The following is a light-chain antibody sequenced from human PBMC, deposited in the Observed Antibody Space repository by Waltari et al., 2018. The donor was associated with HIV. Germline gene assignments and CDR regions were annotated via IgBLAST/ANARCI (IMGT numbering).Light chain of an antibody. J-gene: IGKJ4*01. Sequence: DIVMTQSPDSLAVSLGERATIKCKSSLSVFYSSSGKNYLAWYQKKPGQPPKLLVYWASTRESGVPVRFSGSGSGTDFTLTISGLQAEDVAVYYCQQYNNWPPLLTFGGGTKVEIK. CDR2: WAS. CDR1: LSVFYSSSGKNY. V-gene: IGKV4-1*01. CDR3: QQYNNWPPLLT.